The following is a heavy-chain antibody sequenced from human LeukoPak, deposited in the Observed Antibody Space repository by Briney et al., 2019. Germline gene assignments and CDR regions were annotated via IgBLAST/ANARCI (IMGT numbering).Heavy chain of an antibody. D-gene: IGHD2-15*01. V-gene: IGHV3-74*01. Sequence: GGSLRLSCAASGFTFKLYWMHWVRQVPGKRPVWVSRINDDGSDTIYADSVRGRFTISRDDAKNTVYLQMNNLRAEDTAVYYCAKVNRVAAPNDSRGQGTLVTVSS. CDR3: AKVNRVAAPNDS. CDR1: GFTFKLYW. CDR2: INDDGSDT. J-gene: IGHJ4*02.